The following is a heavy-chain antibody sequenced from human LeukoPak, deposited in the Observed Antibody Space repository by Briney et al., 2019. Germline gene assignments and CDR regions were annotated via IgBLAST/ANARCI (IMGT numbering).Heavy chain of an antibody. J-gene: IGHJ4*02. V-gene: IGHV3-23*01. CDR3: PKNGRVRGVIRLLARGRGFYYFDY. D-gene: IGHD3-10*01. CDR1: GFTFSGYA. Sequence: GGSLRLSCAASGFTFSGYAMSWVRQAPGKGLEWVSGISGRGGSTYYADSAKGQFTISRDNSKTTLYLQMTSLRADARAVYYCPKNGRVRGVIRLLARGRGFYYFDYWGQGTLVTVSS. CDR2: ISGRGGST.